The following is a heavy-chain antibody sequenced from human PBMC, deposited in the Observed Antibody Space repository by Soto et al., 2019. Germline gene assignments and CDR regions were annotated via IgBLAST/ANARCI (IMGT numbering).Heavy chain of an antibody. D-gene: IGHD2-2*01. CDR1: GGSISSSGYY. J-gene: IGHJ5*02. V-gene: IGHV4-39*01. CDR3: ARQSKELGYCSSTSCYSGWFDP. CDR2: IYYSGST. Sequence: SETLSLTCTVSGGSISSSGYYWGWIRQPPGKGLEWIGSIYYSGSTYYNPSLKSRVTISVDTSKNQFSLKLSSVTAADTAVYYCARQSKELGYCSSTSCYSGWFDPWGQGTLVTVSS.